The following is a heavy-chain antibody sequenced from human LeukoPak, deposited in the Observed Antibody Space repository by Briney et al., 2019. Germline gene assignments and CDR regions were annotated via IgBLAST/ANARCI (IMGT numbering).Heavy chain of an antibody. V-gene: IGHV3-53*01. J-gene: IGHJ4*02. CDR2: IYSDNT. D-gene: IGHD6-13*01. Sequence: GGSLRLSCAASGFTVSSNEMSWVRQAPGKGLEWVSFIYSDNTHYSDSVKGRFTISRDNSKNTLYLQMNSLRAEDTAVYYCARVTGYRIEDYFDYWGQGTLVTVSS. CDR3: ARVTGYRIEDYFDY. CDR1: GFTVSSNE.